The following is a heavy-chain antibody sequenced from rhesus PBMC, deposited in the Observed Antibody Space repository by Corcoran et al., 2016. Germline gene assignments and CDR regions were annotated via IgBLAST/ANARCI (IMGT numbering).Heavy chain of an antibody. V-gene: IGHV4-80*01. Sequence: QVQLQESGPGLVKPSETLSLTCAVSGASISSYWWSWIRQPPGKGLGGVGELNGKSGRTATKPSLHRRGHISKHAAKTQFSRKLSSGTAADTAVYYCARDHIAADRGGFGRRGWGVFDYWGQGVLVTVSS. CDR3: ARDHIAADRGGFGRRGWGVFDY. D-gene: IGHD6-25*01. CDR2: LNGKSGRT. J-gene: IGHJ4*01. CDR1: GASISSYW.